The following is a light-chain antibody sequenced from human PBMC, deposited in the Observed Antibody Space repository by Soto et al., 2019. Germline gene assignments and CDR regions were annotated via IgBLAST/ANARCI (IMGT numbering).Light chain of an antibody. CDR1: QIISSW. CDR3: QQANYFPPT. J-gene: IGKJ3*01. Sequence: DIQMTQSPSSVSASVGDRVTITCRASQIISSWLAWYQQKPGKAPKLLIYAASSLQSGVPSRFSGSRSGADFTLIISSLQPEDFATYYCQQANYFPPTFGPGTKVDIK. CDR2: AAS. V-gene: IGKV1D-12*01.